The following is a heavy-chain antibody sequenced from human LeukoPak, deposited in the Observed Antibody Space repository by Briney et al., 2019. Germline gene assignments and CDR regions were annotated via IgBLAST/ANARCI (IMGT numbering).Heavy chain of an antibody. J-gene: IGHJ4*02. CDR3: ASGDSYYNSGTHFDY. CDR2: INPSGGST. CDR1: GYTFTSYY. Sequence: GASVKVSCKASGYTFTSYYMHWVRQAPGQGLEWMGIINPSGGSTSYAQKFQGRVTMTRNTSTSTVYMERSSLRSEDTAVYYCASGDSYYNSGTHFDYWGQGTLVTVSS. D-gene: IGHD3-10*01. V-gene: IGHV1-46*01.